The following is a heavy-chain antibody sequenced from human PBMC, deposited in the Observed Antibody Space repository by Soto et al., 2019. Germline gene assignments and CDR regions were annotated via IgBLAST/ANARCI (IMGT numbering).Heavy chain of an antibody. Sequence: QVQLVEAGGGVVQPGRSLRLSCAASGFTFSTYGMHWVRQAPGKGLEWVAVIWYDGSNKYYADSVKGRFTISRDNSKNTLYXQXXXXXXXXXAVXXXXXXXXXXXYFDYWGQGTLVTVSS. J-gene: IGHJ4*02. CDR3: XXXXXXXXYFDY. V-gene: IGHV3-33*01. CDR2: IWYDGSNK. CDR1: GFTFSTYG.